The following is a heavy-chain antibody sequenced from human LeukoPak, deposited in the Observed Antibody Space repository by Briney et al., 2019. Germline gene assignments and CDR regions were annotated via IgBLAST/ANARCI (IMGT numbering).Heavy chain of an antibody. CDR3: AKDRIVVVPPARTDAFDI. CDR2: VSSSSSYI. D-gene: IGHD2-2*01. J-gene: IGHJ3*02. CDR1: GFTFSSYS. Sequence: GGSLRLSCAASGFTFSSYSMNWVRQAPGKGLEWVSSVSSSSSYIYYADSVKGRFTISRDNAKNSLYLQMNSLRAEDTAVYYCAKDRIVVVPPARTDAFDIWGQGTMVTVSS. V-gene: IGHV3-21*01.